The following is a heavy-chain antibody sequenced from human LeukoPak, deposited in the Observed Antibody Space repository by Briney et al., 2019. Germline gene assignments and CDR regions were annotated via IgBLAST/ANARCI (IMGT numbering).Heavy chain of an antibody. CDR2: MNPNSGNT. V-gene: IGHV1-8*03. CDR1: GYTFTSYD. D-gene: IGHD3-10*01. CDR3: ARDPISYGSGSYSWFDP. Sequence: ASVKVSCKASGYTFTSYDINWVRQATGQGLEWMGWMNPNSGNTGYAQKFQGRVTITRNTSISTAYMELSSLRSEDTAVYYCARDPISYGSGSYSWFDPWGQGTLVTVSS. J-gene: IGHJ5*02.